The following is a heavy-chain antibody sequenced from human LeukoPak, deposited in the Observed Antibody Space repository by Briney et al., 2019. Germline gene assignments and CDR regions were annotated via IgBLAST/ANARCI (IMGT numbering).Heavy chain of an antibody. Sequence: GGSLRLSCAASGFTFSGSAMHWVRQASGKGLEWVGRIRSKANSYATAYAASVEGRFTISRDDSKKTAYLQINSLKTEDTAVYYCTRPHSSSWRIFDYWGQGTLVTVSS. D-gene: IGHD6-13*01. V-gene: IGHV3-73*01. CDR3: TRPHSSSWRIFDY. CDR1: GFTFSGSA. CDR2: IRSKANSYAT. J-gene: IGHJ4*02.